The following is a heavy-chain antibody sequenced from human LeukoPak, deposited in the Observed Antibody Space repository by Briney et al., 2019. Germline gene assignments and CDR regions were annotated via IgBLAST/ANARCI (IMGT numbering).Heavy chain of an antibody. V-gene: IGHV3-33*01. CDR2: IWYDGSNK. CDR1: GFTFSSYG. J-gene: IGHJ4*02. D-gene: IGHD6-13*01. CDR3: ARGVIAAADGYYFDY. Sequence: GRSLRLSCAVSGFTFSSYGMHWVRQAPGKGLEGVAVIWYDGSNKYYADSVRGRFTISRDNSKNTLYLQMNSLRAEDTAVYYCARGVIAAADGYYFDYWGQGTLVTVSS.